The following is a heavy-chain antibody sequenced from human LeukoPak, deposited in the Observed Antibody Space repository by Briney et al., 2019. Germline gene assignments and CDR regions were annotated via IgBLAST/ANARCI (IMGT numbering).Heavy chain of an antibody. CDR2: ISGSGGGT. Sequence: GGSLRLSCAASGFTFGSYTMSWFRQAPGKGLEWVSAISGSGGGTYYADSVKGRFNISRDNSKNTLYLQMSSLRAEDTALYYCAKIGGGGKFDYWGQGTLVTVSS. V-gene: IGHV3-23*01. CDR1: GFTFGSYT. J-gene: IGHJ4*02. CDR3: AKIGGGGKFDY.